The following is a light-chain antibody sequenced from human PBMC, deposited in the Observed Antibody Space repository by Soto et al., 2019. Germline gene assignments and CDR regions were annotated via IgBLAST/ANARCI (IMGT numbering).Light chain of an antibody. V-gene: IGLV2-23*02. CDR1: SSDVGSYNL. J-gene: IGLJ2*01. CDR3: CSYAGSSTSLV. CDR2: EVS. Sequence: QSALTQPASVSGSPGQSITISCTGTSSDVGSYNLVSWYQQHPGKAPKFMIYEVSKRPSGVSNRFSGSKSGNTASLTISGLQAEDEADYYCCSYAGSSTSLVFGGGTKLTVL.